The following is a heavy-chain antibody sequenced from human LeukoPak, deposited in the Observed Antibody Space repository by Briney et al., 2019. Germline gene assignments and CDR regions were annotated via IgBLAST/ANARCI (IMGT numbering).Heavy chain of an antibody. CDR1: GYSISSGGYS. D-gene: IGHD5-18*01. V-gene: IGHV4-30-2*01. Sequence: SQTLFLTFSVSGYSISSGGYSWGWIRQPPGKGLEWIGYIYHSGSTYYNPSLKSRVTISVDRSKNQFSLKLSSVTAADTAVYYCALQIIRRYSYGFDYWGQGTLVTVSS. CDR3: ALQIIRRYSYGFDY. J-gene: IGHJ4*02. CDR2: IYHSGST.